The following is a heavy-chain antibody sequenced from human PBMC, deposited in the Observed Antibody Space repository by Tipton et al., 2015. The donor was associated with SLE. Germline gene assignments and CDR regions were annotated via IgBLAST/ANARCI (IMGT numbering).Heavy chain of an antibody. CDR2: IAHSGST. CDR1: GGSSNSYY. J-gene: IGHJ4*02. V-gene: IGHV4-34*01. D-gene: IGHD2/OR15-2a*01. Sequence: LRLSCAVYGGSSNSYYWIWIRQPPGKGLEWLGEIAHSGSTIYNPSHKSRVTMSVDSSKNQFFLKLISVTAADTAVYYCAIIESTETSGLKDYWGQGTRVTVSS. CDR3: AIIESTETSGLKDY.